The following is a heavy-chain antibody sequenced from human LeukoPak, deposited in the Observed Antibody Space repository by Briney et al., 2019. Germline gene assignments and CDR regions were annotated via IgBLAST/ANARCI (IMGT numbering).Heavy chain of an antibody. D-gene: IGHD1-26*01. J-gene: IGHJ4*02. CDR2: IYPGYSDT. CDR3: ARALVGAATLSY. CDR1: GFSFTTYW. Sequence: GESLKISCKSSGFSFTTYWIAWVRPVPGKGLEWMGGIYPGYSDTIYSPSFQGQAPLSADKSISTAYLQWSSLKASDTAIYYCARALVGAATLSYWGEGTLVTVSS. V-gene: IGHV5-51*01.